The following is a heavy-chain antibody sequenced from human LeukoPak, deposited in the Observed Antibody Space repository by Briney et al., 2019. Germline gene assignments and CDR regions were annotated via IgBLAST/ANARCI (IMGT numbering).Heavy chain of an antibody. V-gene: IGHV4-39*07. CDR3: AREGDGYNPYFDY. J-gene: IGHJ4*02. Sequence: SETLSLTCTVSGSSISSSSYYWGWIRQPPGKGLEWIGSIYYSGSTYYNPSLKSRVTISVDTSKNQFSLKLSSVTAADTAVYYCAREGDGYNPYFDYWGQGTLVTVSS. CDR1: GSSISSSSYY. D-gene: IGHD5-24*01. CDR2: IYYSGST.